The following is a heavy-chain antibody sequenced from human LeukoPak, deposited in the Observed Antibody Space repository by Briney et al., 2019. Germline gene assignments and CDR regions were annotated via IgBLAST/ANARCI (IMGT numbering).Heavy chain of an antibody. J-gene: IGHJ4*02. CDR2: ISYDGSNK. D-gene: IGHD2-2*01. CDR3: AREVVPAADY. CDR1: GFTFSSYA. Sequence: GRSLRLSCAASGFTFSSYAMHWVRQAPGKGLEWVAVISYDGSNKYYADSVKGRFTISRDNSKNTLYLQMNSLRAEDTAVYYCAREVVPAADYWGQGTLVTVSS. V-gene: IGHV3-30-3*01.